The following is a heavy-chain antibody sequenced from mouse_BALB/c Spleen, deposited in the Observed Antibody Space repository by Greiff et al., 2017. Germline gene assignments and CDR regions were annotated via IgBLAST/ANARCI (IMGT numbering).Heavy chain of an antibody. Sequence: EVQGVESGGDLVKPGGSLKLSCAASGFTFSSYGMSLVRPTPDKRLEWVATISSGGSYTYYPDSVKGRFTISRDNAKNTLYLQMSSLKSEDTAMYYCARHTMRYAMDYWGQGTSVTVSS. CDR2: ISSGGSYT. CDR1: GFTFSSYG. D-gene: IGHD1-1*02. J-gene: IGHJ4*01. CDR3: ARHTMRYAMDY. V-gene: IGHV5-6*01.